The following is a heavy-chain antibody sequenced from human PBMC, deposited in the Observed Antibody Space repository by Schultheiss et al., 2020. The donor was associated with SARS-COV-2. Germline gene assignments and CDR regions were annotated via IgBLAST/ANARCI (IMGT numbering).Heavy chain of an antibody. J-gene: IGHJ4*02. D-gene: IGHD6-19*01. V-gene: IGHV1-8*02. CDR3: ARRQWDY. CDR2: INPNSGGT. Sequence: GGSLRLSCKASGGTFSSYAISWVRQAPEQGLEWMGWINPNSGGTNYAQKFQGRVTMTRDTSTSTVYMELSSLRSEDTAVYYCARRQWDYWGQGTLVTVSS. CDR1: GGTFSSYA.